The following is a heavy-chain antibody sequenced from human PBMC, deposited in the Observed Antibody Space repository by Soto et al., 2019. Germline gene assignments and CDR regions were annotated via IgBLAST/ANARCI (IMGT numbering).Heavy chain of an antibody. V-gene: IGHV4-30-2*01. J-gene: IGHJ5*02. CDR2: IYQSGVT. D-gene: IGHD6-19*01. CDR1: GGSISSGGYS. Sequence: SETLSLTCAVSGGSISSGGYSWSWIRQPPGKGLEWIGYIYQSGVTSYNPSLASRVSISLDRSNNQCSLKLKSVTAADTAVYFCAGMPYTSGLRFDPWGPGTLVTVSS. CDR3: AGMPYTSGLRFDP.